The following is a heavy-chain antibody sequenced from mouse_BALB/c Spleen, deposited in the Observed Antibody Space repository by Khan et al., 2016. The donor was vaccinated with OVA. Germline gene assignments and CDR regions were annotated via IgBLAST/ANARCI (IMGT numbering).Heavy chain of an antibody. V-gene: IGHV3-2*02. CDR2: ISYGGST. Sequence: EVQLQESGPGLVKPSQSLSLTCTVTGYSITSDYAWDWIRQFPKNKLEWMGYISYGGSTSYNQYFKSPITFPLDTSKNKFFLQLNSVTTEDTATDYCARKNYYGYAMDYWGQGTSVTVSS. CDR3: ARKNYYGYAMDY. D-gene: IGHD1-1*01. J-gene: IGHJ4*01. CDR1: GYSITSDYA.